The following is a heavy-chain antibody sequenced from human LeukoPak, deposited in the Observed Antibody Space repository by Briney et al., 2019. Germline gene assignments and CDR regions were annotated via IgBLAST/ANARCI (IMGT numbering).Heavy chain of an antibody. CDR3: KEVDY. CDR2: ISYDGSDK. Sequence: PGGTLRLSCAASGFTFSSYGMSWVRQAPGKGLEWVAAISYDGSDKYYADSVKGRFTISRDNSKNTLYLQMNSLRVEDTAVYYCKEVDYWGQGTLVTVSS. J-gene: IGHJ4*02. CDR1: GFTFSSYG. V-gene: IGHV3-30*03.